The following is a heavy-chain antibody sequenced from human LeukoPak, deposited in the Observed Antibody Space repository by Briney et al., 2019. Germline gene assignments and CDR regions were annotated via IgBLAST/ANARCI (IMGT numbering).Heavy chain of an antibody. CDR3: ARDPAGMVLLWYYYMDV. CDR1: GFTFDDYA. D-gene: IGHD2-21*01. J-gene: IGHJ6*03. Sequence: SGGSLRLSCAVSGFTFDDYAIHWVRQAPGKGLEWVSSISWNSGSIGYADSVKGRFTISRVNAKNSLYLQMNSLRAEDTAVYYCARDPAGMVLLWYYYMDVWGKGTTVTVSS. V-gene: IGHV3-9*01. CDR2: ISWNSGSI.